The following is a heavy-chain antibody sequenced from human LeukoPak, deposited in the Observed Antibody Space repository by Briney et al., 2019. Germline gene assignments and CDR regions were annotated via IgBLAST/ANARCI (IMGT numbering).Heavy chain of an antibody. J-gene: IGHJ3*02. CDR2: ISTSGST. V-gene: IGHV4-4*07. CDR3: ARGGGIVGATGAFDI. D-gene: IGHD1-26*01. CDR1: GGSISSYY. Sequence: SETLSLTCTVSGGSISSYYWSWIRQPAGKGLEWIGHISTSGSTTYNPSLKSRVTISVDKSKNQFSLKLSSVTAADTAVYYCARGGGIVGATGAFDIWGQGTMVTVSS.